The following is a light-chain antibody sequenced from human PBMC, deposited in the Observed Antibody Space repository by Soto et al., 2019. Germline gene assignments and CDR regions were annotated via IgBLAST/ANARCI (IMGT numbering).Light chain of an antibody. Sequence: EVVLTQSPGTLSLSPGDRATVSCRASQTVHSSFFAWYQQKGGQAPRLLIYGPSNRAAGIPDRFSGHGSGTDFTLTIDRLQPEDFSMHFYQQHGGSPPYTFG. CDR2: GPS. V-gene: IGKV3-20*01. CDR3: QQHGGSPPYT. J-gene: IGKJ2*01. CDR1: QTVHSSF.